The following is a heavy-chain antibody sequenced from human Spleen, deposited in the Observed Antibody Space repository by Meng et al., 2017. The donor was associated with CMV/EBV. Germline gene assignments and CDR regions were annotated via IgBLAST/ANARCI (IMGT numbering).Heavy chain of an antibody. V-gene: IGHV4-34*01. D-gene: IGHD2-2*01. Sequence: LSCTVYGGSRTGYFWSGIRQPPGKGLEWTGEIKNSGSRNYKASLQRRLTMSVDTSKNQFYLKLNSVTAADTAVYFCARKRGPAAPFDYWGQGTLVTVSS. CDR3: ARKRGPAAPFDY. J-gene: IGHJ4*02. CDR1: GGSRTGYF. CDR2: IKNSGSR.